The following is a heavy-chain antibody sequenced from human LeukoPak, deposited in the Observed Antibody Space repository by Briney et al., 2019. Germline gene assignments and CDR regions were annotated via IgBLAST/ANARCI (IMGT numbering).Heavy chain of an antibody. CDR1: GFTFSSYS. J-gene: IGHJ4*02. D-gene: IGHD3-3*01. CDR3: ARGRYYDFWSGYYTL. CDR2: ISSSSSYI. V-gene: IGHV3-21*01. Sequence: GGSLRLSCAASGFTFSSYSMNWVRQAPGKGLEWVSSISSSSSYIYYADSVKGRFTISRDNAKNSLYLQMTSLRAEDTAVYYCARGRYYDFWSGYYTLWGQGTLVTVSS.